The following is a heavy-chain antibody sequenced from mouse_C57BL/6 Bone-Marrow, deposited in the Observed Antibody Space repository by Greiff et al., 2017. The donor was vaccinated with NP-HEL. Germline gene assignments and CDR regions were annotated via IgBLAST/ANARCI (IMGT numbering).Heavy chain of an antibody. V-gene: IGHV1-81*01. CDR3: ARGGPWYFDV. Sequence: VKLVESGAELARPGASVKLSCKASGYTFTSYGISWVKQRTGQGLEWIGEIYPRSGNTYYNEKFKGKATLTADKSSSTAYMELRSLTSEDSAVYFCARGGPWYFDVWGTGTTVTVSS. CDR1: GYTFTSYG. J-gene: IGHJ1*03. CDR2: IYPRSGNT.